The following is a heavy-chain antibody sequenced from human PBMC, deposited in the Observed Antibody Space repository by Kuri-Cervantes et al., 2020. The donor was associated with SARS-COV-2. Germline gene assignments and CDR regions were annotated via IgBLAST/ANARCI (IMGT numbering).Heavy chain of an antibody. CDR2: IYYSGST. D-gene: IGHD3/OR15-3a*01. J-gene: IGHJ4*02. V-gene: IGHV4-39*07. CDR3: ARARLGLVNTDFDY. Sequence: SETLSLTCTVSGGSISSSSYYWGWIRQPPGKGLEWIGSIYYSGSTYYNPSLKSRVTISVDTSKNQFSLKLSSVTAAGTAVYYCARARLGLVNTDFDYWGQGTLVTVSS. CDR1: GGSISSSSYY.